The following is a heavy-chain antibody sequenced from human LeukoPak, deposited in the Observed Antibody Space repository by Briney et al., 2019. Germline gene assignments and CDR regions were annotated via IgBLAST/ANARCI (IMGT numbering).Heavy chain of an antibody. D-gene: IGHD6-19*01. V-gene: IGHV3-30*18. J-gene: IGHJ6*02. CDR1: GFTFSSYG. CDR3: ANDWRYTSGWYGYYYYGMDV. Sequence: AGGSLRLSCAASGFTFSSYGMHWVRQAPGKGLEWVAVISYDGSDKYYADSVKGRFTISRDNSKNTLYLQMNSLTAEDTAVYYCANDWRYTSGWYGYYYYGMDVWGQGTTVTVSS. CDR2: ISYDGSDK.